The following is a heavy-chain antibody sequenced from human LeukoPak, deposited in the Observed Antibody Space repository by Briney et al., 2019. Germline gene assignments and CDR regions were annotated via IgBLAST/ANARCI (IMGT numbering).Heavy chain of an antibody. V-gene: IGHV1-69*01. J-gene: IGHJ4*02. Sequence: SVNVSCKASGGTFSSYAISWVRQAPGQGLELMGGIIPIFGTANYAQKFQGRVPITADESTSTAYMELSSLRSEDAAVYYCARRSERGYSGYGFDYWGQGTLVTVSS. D-gene: IGHD5-12*01. CDR1: GGTFSSYA. CDR2: IIPIFGTA. CDR3: ARRSERGYSGYGFDY.